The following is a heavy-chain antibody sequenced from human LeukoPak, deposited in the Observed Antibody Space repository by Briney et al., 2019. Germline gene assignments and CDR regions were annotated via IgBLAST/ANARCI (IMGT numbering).Heavy chain of an antibody. D-gene: IGHD3-10*01. Sequence: GGSLRLSCAASGFTFSSYEMNWVRQAPGKGLEWVSYISSSGSTIYYADSVKGRFTISRDNAKNSLYLQMNSLRAEDTAVYYCATRGVTDYYFDYWGQGTLVTVSS. J-gene: IGHJ4*02. CDR3: ATRGVTDYYFDY. CDR2: ISSSGSTI. V-gene: IGHV3-48*03. CDR1: GFTFSSYE.